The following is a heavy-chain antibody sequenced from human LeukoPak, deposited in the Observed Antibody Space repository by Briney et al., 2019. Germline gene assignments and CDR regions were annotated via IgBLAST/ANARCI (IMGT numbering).Heavy chain of an antibody. CDR3: ATYSSGWYGFDY. CDR2: INHSGST. D-gene: IGHD6-19*01. J-gene: IGHJ4*02. Sequence: SETLSLTCAVYGGSFSGYYWSWIRQPPGKGLEWIGEINHSGSTNYNPSLKSRVTISVDTSKNQFSLKLSSVTAADTAVYYCATYSSGWYGFDYWGQGTLVTVSS. CDR1: GGSFSGYY. V-gene: IGHV4-34*01.